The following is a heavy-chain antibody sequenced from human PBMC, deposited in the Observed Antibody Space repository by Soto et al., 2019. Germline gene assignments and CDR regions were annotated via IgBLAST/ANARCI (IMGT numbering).Heavy chain of an antibody. Sequence: EVQLLESGGGLVQPGGSLRLSCAASGFTFSSYAMSWVRQAPGKGLEWVSAISGSGGSTYYADSVKGRFTISRDNSKNTLYLQMNSVRAEDRVVYYCAYSSTPCDYWGQGTLVTVSS. CDR3: AYSSTPCDY. CDR1: GFTFSSYA. V-gene: IGHV3-23*01. J-gene: IGHJ4*02. D-gene: IGHD6-13*01. CDR2: ISGSGGST.